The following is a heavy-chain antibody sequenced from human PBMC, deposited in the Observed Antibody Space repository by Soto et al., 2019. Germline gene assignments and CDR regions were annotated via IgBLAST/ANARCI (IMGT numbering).Heavy chain of an antibody. D-gene: IGHD6-6*01. CDR3: ARSSIAPRCPDY. J-gene: IGHJ4*02. Sequence: PSETLSLTCTVSGDSIRGYYWSWIRQPPGKGLEWIGYIYYSGSTNYNPSLKSRVTISVDTSRNQFSLKLSSVTAADTAVYYCARSSIAPRCPDYCGQGTLVTVSS. CDR1: GDSIRGYY. CDR2: IYYSGST. V-gene: IGHV4-59*08.